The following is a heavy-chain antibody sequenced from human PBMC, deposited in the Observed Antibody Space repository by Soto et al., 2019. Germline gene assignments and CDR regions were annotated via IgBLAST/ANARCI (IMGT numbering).Heavy chain of an antibody. CDR3: VKGEYYYDSSGYYPFDY. V-gene: IGHV3-64D*06. J-gene: IGHJ4*02. CDR2: ISTNGGST. D-gene: IGHD3-22*01. CDR1: GFTFSIYA. Sequence: PGGSLRLSCSASGFTFSIYAMHWVRQAPGKGLEYVSSISTNGGSTHYADSVKGRFTISRDNSKNTQYLQMSSLRADDTAVYYCVKGEYYYDSSGYYPFDYRGQGTLVTVS.